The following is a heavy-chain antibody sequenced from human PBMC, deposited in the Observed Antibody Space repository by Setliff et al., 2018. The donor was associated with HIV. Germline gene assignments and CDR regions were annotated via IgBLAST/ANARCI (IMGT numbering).Heavy chain of an antibody. CDR3: ARALYGDYGGDLNWLDP. Sequence: ASVKVSCKTSGYNFENYAINWVRQAPGQGLEWMGWINTNSGGPTYAQAFTGRFLFSVDTVVATAYLQINNLKTEDTAVYYCARALYGDYGGDLNWLDPWGQGTRGTVS. CDR1: GYNFENYA. D-gene: IGHD4-17*01. CDR2: INTNSGGP. V-gene: IGHV7-4-1*02. J-gene: IGHJ5*02.